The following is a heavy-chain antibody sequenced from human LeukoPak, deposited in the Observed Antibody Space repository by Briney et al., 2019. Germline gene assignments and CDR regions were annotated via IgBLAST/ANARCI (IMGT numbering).Heavy chain of an antibody. CDR2: INHSGST. J-gene: IGHJ4*02. D-gene: IGHD6-13*01. CDR1: GGSFSGYY. Sequence: PSETLSLTCAVYGGSFSGYYWSWIRQPPGKGLEWIGEINHSGSTNYNPSLKSRVTISVDTSKNQFSLKLSSVTAADTAVYYCARQMAVAAAGIHWGQGTLVTVSS. CDR3: ARQMAVAAAGIH. V-gene: IGHV4-34*01.